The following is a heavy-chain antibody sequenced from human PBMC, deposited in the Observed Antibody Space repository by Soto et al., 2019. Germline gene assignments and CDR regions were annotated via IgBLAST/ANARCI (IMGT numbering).Heavy chain of an antibody. D-gene: IGHD6-6*01. J-gene: IGHJ4*02. CDR1: GFTFSSYG. V-gene: IGHV3-30*18. CDR3: AKDMYSSSPPFDY. CDR2: ISYDGSNK. Sequence: PGGSLRLSCAASGFTFSSYGMHWVRQAPGKGLEWVAVISYDGSNKYYADSVKGRFTISRDNSKNTLYLQMNSLRAEDTAVYYCAKDMYSSSPPFDYGGQGTLVTVPS.